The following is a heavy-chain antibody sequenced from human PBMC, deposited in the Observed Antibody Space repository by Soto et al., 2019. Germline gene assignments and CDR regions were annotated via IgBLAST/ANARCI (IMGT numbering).Heavy chain of an antibody. CDR2: TYYRSKWYN. V-gene: IGHV6-1*01. CDR3: ARGPRKTIFGVVSISGSWFDP. CDR1: GDSVSSNSAA. Sequence: SQTLSLTCAISGDSVSSNSAAWNWIRQSPSRGLEWLGRTYYRSKWYNDYAVSVKSRITINPDTSKNQFSLQLNSVTPEDTAVYYCARGPRKTIFGVVSISGSWFDPWGQGTLVTVSS. J-gene: IGHJ5*02. D-gene: IGHD3-3*01.